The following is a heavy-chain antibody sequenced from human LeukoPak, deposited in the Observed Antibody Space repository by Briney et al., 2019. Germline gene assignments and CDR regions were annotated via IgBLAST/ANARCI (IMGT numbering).Heavy chain of an antibody. J-gene: IGHJ6*03. Sequence: KPSETLSPTCTVSGGSISSSSYYWGWIRQPPGKGLEWIGSIYYSGSTYYNPSLKSRVTISVDTSKNQFSLKLSSVTAADTAVYYCARCIYGSGSYRSYYYYYMDVWGKGTTVTVSS. CDR3: ARCIYGSGSYRSYYYYYMDV. CDR2: IYYSGST. CDR1: GGSISSSSYY. D-gene: IGHD3-10*01. V-gene: IGHV4-39*07.